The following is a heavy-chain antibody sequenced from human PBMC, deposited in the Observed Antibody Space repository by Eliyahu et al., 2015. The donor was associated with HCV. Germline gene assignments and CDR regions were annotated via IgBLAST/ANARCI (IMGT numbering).Heavy chain of an antibody. CDR3: ARGGIAPRNY. J-gene: IGHJ4*02. V-gene: IGHV3-74*01. CDR1: GFTFSNYW. D-gene: IGHD6-13*01. Sequence: EVQLVESGGGLVQPGGSLXLSCAAPGFTFSNYWXHWVRQAPGKGLVWVSRXDSNGSSTSYADSVKGRFTISRDNAKNTLYLQMNSLRAEDTAVYYCARGGIAPRNYWGQGTLVTVSS. CDR2: XDSNGSST.